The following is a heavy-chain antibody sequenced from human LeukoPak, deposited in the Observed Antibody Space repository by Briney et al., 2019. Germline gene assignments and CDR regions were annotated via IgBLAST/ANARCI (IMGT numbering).Heavy chain of an antibody. CDR3: ARRIRLRYFDWGHNWFDP. V-gene: IGHV4-34*01. J-gene: IGHJ5*02. Sequence: SETLSLTCAVYGGSFSGYYWSWIRQPPGKGLEWIGEINHSGSTNYNPSLKSRVTISVDTSKNKFSLKLSSVTAADTAVYYCARRIRLRYFDWGHNWFDPWGQGTLVTVSS. D-gene: IGHD3-9*01. CDR2: INHSGST. CDR1: GGSFSGYY.